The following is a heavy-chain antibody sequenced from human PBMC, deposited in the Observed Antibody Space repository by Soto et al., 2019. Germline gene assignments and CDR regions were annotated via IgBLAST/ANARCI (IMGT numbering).Heavy chain of an antibody. CDR1: GYTFTIYY. D-gene: IGHD3-3*01. V-gene: IGHV1-46*03. CDR3: ARVGLGTSLEWPYYFDY. CDR2: INPSGGST. Sequence: ASVKVSCKASGYTFTIYYMHWLRQATGQGLEWMGIINPSGGSTSYAQKFQGRVTMTRDTSMSTVYMELSSLRSEDTAVYHCARVGLGTSLEWPYYFDYWGQGTLVTVSS. J-gene: IGHJ4*02.